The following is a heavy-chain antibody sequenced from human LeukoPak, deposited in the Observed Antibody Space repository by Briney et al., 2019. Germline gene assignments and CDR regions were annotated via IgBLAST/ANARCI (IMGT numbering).Heavy chain of an antibody. Sequence: PSETLSLTCTVSGGSISSYYWSWIRQPAGKGLEWIGRIYTSGSTNYNPSLKSRVTMSVDRSKNQFSLKLSSVTAADTAVYYCARAHYDILTGGAFDIWGQGTMVTVSS. D-gene: IGHD3-9*01. CDR1: GGSISSYY. CDR2: IYTSGST. J-gene: IGHJ3*02. CDR3: ARAHYDILTGGAFDI. V-gene: IGHV4-4*07.